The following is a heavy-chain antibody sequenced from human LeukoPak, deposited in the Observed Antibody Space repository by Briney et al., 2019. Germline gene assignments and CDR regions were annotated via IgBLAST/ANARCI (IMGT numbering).Heavy chain of an antibody. Sequence: GGSLRLSCAASGFTFSSYSMNWVRQTPGKGLEWVSYISSISSTIYYADSVKGRFTISRDNSKNTLYLQMNSLRAEDTAVYYCARGPSFGVIGTWGQGTLVTVSS. J-gene: IGHJ4*02. CDR3: ARGPSFGVIGT. D-gene: IGHD3-3*01. CDR1: GFTFSSYS. V-gene: IGHV3-48*01. CDR2: ISSISSTI.